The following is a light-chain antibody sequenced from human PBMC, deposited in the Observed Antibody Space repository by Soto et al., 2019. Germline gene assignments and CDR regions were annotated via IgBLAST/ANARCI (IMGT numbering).Light chain of an antibody. V-gene: IGKV3-11*01. Sequence: EIVLTQSPAPLSLSPGERATLSCRASQSLSSLLAWYQQKPGQAPRLLIYDASNRATGIPARFSGSGSGTDFTLTISSLEPEDFAVYYCQQYNNWITFGQGTRLEIK. CDR2: DAS. CDR1: QSLSSL. J-gene: IGKJ5*01. CDR3: QQYNNWIT.